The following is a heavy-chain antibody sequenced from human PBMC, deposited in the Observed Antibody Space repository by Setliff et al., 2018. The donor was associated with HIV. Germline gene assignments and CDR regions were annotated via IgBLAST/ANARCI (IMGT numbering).Heavy chain of an antibody. V-gene: IGHV1-18*01. CDR1: GYSFTTYG. J-gene: IGHJ2*01. Sequence: GASVKFSCKASGYSFTTYGISWVRQAPGQGLEWVGWISVYNGQTLYAQKVQDRITVTMDIPKDTAYMELRGLTPDDTAVYYCARGHHFYWYFDLWGPGTLVTVSS. CDR3: ARGHHFYWYFDL. CDR2: ISVYNGQT.